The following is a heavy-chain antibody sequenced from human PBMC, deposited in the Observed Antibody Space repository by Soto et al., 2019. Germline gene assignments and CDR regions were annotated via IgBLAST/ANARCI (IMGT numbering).Heavy chain of an antibody. V-gene: IGHV3-33*08. J-gene: IGHJ4*02. D-gene: IGHD3-3*01. Sequence: GGSLRLSCAASGFTFSSYGMHWVRQAPGKGLEWVAVIWYDGSNKYYADSVKGRFTISRDNSKNTLYLQMNSLRAEDTAVYYCARWGYDFWSGYYFDYWGQGTLVTVSS. CDR2: IWYDGSNK. CDR1: GFTFSSYG. CDR3: ARWGYDFWSGYYFDY.